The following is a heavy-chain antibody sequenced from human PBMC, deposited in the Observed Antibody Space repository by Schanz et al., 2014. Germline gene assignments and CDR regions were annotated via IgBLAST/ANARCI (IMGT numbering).Heavy chain of an antibody. V-gene: IGHV1-18*01. CDR1: GYTFISYG. CDR3: ARLSVAGRPHVNYWYFDL. Sequence: QVQLVQSGAEVRKPGASVKVSCKASGYTFISYGINWVRQAPGQGLEWMGWISAYNGNTNYAQKLQGRVTMTTDTSTSTAYMEVSRLKSDDTAVYYCARLSVAGRPHVNYWYFDLWGRGTLVTVSS. J-gene: IGHJ2*01. D-gene: IGHD6-19*01. CDR2: ISAYNGNT.